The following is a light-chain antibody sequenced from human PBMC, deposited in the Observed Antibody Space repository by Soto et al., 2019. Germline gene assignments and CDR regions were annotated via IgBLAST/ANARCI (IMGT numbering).Light chain of an antibody. Sequence: DIPLTQSPSFLSASVGDRVTISCRASQGISDYLAWYQQKPGKAPKLLIYGASTLQSGVPSRFSGSASGTEFTLTISRLQPEDFATYCWQQFNAYPLTFGGGTKLEIK. CDR1: QGISDY. V-gene: IGKV1-9*01. J-gene: IGKJ4*01. CDR3: QQFNAYPLT. CDR2: GAS.